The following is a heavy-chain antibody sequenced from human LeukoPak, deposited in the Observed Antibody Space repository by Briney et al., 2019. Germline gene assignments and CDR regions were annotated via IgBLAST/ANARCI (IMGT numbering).Heavy chain of an antibody. D-gene: IGHD5-24*01. CDR3: TTDQFNSFDI. CDR2: MRSKANSFVT. Sequence: GGSLRLSCTASGFTFSGSTVHWVRQASGKGLEWVGRMRSKANSFVTTYTTSVQGRFTISRDDSKNTAYLQMHSLRTEDTALYYCTTDQFNSFDIWGRGTMVTVSS. CDR1: GFTFSGST. V-gene: IGHV3-73*01. J-gene: IGHJ3*02.